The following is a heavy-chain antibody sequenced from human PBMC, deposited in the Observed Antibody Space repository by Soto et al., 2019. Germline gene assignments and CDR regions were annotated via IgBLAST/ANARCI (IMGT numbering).Heavy chain of an antibody. CDR1: GYTFTSYY. Sequence: QVQLVQSGAEVKKPGASVKVSCKASGYTFTSYYMHWVRQAPGQGLEWMGIINPSGGSTSYAQKFQGRVTMTRDTSTSTVYMELSSLRCEDTAVYYCASDIKYDSSGYYWFDPWGQGTLVTVSS. D-gene: IGHD3-22*01. V-gene: IGHV1-46*01. CDR2: INPSGGST. CDR3: ASDIKYDSSGYYWFDP. J-gene: IGHJ5*02.